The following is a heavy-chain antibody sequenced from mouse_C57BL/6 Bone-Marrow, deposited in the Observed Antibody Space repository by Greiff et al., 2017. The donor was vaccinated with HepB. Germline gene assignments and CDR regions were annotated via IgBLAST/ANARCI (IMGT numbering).Heavy chain of an antibody. CDR3: ARGNYYGSSPLFAY. V-gene: IGHV5-17*01. J-gene: IGHJ3*01. D-gene: IGHD1-1*01. CDR1: GFTFSDYG. Sequence: DVQLVESGGGLVKPGGSLKLSCAASGFTFSDYGMHWVRQAPEKGLEWVAYISSGSSTIYYADTVKGRFTISRDNAKNTLFLQMTSLRSEDTAMYYCARGNYYGSSPLFAYWGQGTLVTVSA. CDR2: ISSGSSTI.